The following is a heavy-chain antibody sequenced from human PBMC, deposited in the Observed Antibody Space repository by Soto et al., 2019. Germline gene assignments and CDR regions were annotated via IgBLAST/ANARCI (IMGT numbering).Heavy chain of an antibody. CDR1: GDSVSSNSAA. D-gene: IGHD6-19*01. CDR2: TYYRSKWYN. CDR3: ARNRIAVAGPFDY. V-gene: IGHV6-1*01. J-gene: IGHJ4*02. Sequence: SQTLSLTCAISGDSVSSNSAAWNWIRQSPPRGLEWLGRTYYRSKWYNDYAVSVKSRITINPDTSKNQFSLQLNSVTPEDTAVYYCARNRIAVAGPFDYWGQGTLVTVS.